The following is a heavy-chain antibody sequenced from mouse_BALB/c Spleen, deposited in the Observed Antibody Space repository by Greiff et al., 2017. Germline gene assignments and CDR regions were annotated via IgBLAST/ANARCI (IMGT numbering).Heavy chain of an antibody. Sequence: QVQLKESGPELVKPGASVKISCKASGYAFSSSWMNWVKQRPGQGLEWIGRIYPGDGDTNYNGKFKGKATLTADKSSSTAYMQLSSLTSVDSAVYFCARGDYGTYWGQGTTLTVSS. CDR2: IYPGDGDT. D-gene: IGHD2-4*01. CDR3: ARGDYGTY. CDR1: GYAFSSSW. J-gene: IGHJ2*01. V-gene: IGHV1-82*01.